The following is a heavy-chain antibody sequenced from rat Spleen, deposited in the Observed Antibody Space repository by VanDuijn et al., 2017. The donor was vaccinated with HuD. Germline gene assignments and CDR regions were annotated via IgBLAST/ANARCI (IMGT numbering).Heavy chain of an antibody. J-gene: IGHJ2*01. D-gene: IGHD1-1*01. CDR3: ARGGYFRY. CDR1: GFTFSDYY. CDR2: ISYDGSSA. Sequence: EVQLVESDGGLVQPGRSLKLSCAASGFTFSDYYMAWVRQAPTKGLEWVATISYDGSSAYYRDSVKGRFTISRDNAKSTLYLQLDSLRSEDTATYYWARGGYFRYWGQGVMVTVSS. V-gene: IGHV5-29*01.